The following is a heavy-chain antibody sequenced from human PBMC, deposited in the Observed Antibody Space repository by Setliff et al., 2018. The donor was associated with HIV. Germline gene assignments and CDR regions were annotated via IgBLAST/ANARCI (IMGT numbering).Heavy chain of an antibody. Sequence: GGSLRLSCAASGFTFSSYSMNWVRQAPGQGLEWVSYISSSSSTIYYADSVKGRFTISRDNAKNSLYLQMNSLRAEDTAVYYCARSRAAGFDYWGQGTLVTVSS. CDR1: GFTFSSYS. D-gene: IGHD6-13*01. CDR3: ARSRAAGFDY. CDR2: ISSSSSTI. J-gene: IGHJ4*02. V-gene: IGHV3-48*01.